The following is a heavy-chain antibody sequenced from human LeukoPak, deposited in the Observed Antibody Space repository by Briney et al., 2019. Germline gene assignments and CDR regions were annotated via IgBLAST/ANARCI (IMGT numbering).Heavy chain of an antibody. D-gene: IGHD2-15*01. J-gene: IGHJ6*03. CDR2: IDYSGST. CDR1: GGSISSSSYY. V-gene: IGHV4-39*07. CDR3: ARVRCSGGSCPYYYYYYYMDV. Sequence: SETLSLTCTVSGGSISSSSYYWGWIRQPPGKGLEWIGSIDYSGSTYYNPSLKSRVTVSVDTSKNQFSLKLSSVTAADTAVYYCARVRCSGGSCPYYYYYYYMDVWGKGTTVTVSS.